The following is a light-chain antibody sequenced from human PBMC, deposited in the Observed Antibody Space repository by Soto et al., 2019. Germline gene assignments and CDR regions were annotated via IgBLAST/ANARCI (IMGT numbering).Light chain of an antibody. J-gene: IGLJ1*01. CDR3: SSYTGSSTLYV. Sequence: QSVLTQPASVSGSPVQSITISCTGTSIDIGGYNYVSWYQQHPGKVPKLMIFDVRNRPSGVSYRFFGSKSGNTASLTISGLQAEDEADYYCSSYTGSSTLYVFGTGTKVTVL. V-gene: IGLV2-14*01. CDR1: SIDIGGYNY. CDR2: DVR.